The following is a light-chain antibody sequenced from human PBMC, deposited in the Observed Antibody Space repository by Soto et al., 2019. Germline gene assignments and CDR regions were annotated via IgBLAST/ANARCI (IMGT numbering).Light chain of an antibody. CDR2: KTS. V-gene: IGKV1-5*03. Sequence: DIQLTQSPSTLSASVGDRVTITCRASQSIGVWLTWYQQKPGKAPKFLIYKTSTLESGVSSRFSGSGSGTECTLTISSLQPDDFATYHCQYYDNYSWTFGQGTKVELK. CDR3: QYYDNYSWT. CDR1: QSIGVW. J-gene: IGKJ1*01.